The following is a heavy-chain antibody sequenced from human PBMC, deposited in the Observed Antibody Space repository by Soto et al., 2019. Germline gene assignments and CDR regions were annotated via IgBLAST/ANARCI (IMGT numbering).Heavy chain of an antibody. V-gene: IGHV1-46*01. J-gene: IGHJ6*02. D-gene: IGHD5-18*01. Sequence: ASVKVSCKASGYTFTSYYMHWVRQAPGQGLEWMGIINPSGGSTSYAQKFQGRVTMTRDTSTSTVYMELSSLRSEDTAVYYCARADVDTAMATPYYYYGMDVWGQGTTVTVSS. CDR2: INPSGGST. CDR1: GYTFTSYY. CDR3: ARADVDTAMATPYYYYGMDV.